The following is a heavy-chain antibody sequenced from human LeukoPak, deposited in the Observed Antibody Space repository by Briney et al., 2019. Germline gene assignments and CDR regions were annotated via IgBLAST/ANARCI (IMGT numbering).Heavy chain of an antibody. CDR3: ARSQNYYGSGDY. CDR2: IYYTGKT. V-gene: IGHV4-61*03. J-gene: IGHJ4*02. CDR1: GDSVSNGNYY. D-gene: IGHD3-10*01. Sequence: SGTLSLTCTVSGDSVSNGNYYWSWLRQPPGKALEWIGYIYYTGKTYYNPSLEGRVTILVDTSRNHFSVKLSSVTAADTAVYYCARSQNYYGSGDYWSQGTLVTVSS.